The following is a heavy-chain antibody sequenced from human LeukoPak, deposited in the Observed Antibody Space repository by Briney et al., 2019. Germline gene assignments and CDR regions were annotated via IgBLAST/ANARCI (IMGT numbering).Heavy chain of an antibody. J-gene: IGHJ4*02. Sequence: PSETLSLTCTVSGGSISSYYWSWIRQPPGKGLEWIGYIYYSGSTNYNPSLKSRVTISVDTSKNQFSLKLSSVTAADTAVYYCARSPPGIRWLQFYFDHWGQGTLVTVSS. V-gene: IGHV4-59*01. CDR1: GGSISSYY. CDR2: IYYSGST. D-gene: IGHD5-24*01. CDR3: ARSPPGIRWLQFYFDH.